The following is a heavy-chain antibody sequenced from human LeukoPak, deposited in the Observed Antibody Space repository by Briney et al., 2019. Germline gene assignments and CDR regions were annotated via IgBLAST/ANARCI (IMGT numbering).Heavy chain of an antibody. CDR1: GFKFDAYA. CDR2: ISWNGGFV. V-gene: IGHV3-9*01. J-gene: IGHJ4*02. Sequence: PGRSLRLSCAASGFKFDAYAIHWVRQPPGKGLEWLSIISWNGGFVDYADSVKGRFTISRDNVKNSLYLDMNSLRPEDTAFYYCAKVRGTYSSGFYFDSWGQGTLVTVSS. D-gene: IGHD6-19*01. CDR3: AKVRGTYSSGFYFDS.